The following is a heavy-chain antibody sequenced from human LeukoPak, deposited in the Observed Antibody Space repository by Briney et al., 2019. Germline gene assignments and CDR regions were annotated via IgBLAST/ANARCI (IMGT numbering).Heavy chain of an antibody. J-gene: IGHJ2*01. V-gene: IGHV4-61*02. CDR1: GGPISSGSYY. Sequence: PSETLSLTCTVSGGPISSGSYYWSWIRQPAGKGLEWIGRIYTSGSTNYNPSLKSRVTISVDTSKNQFPLKLSSVTAADTAVYYCARGMATTSPFDLWGRGTLVTVSS. D-gene: IGHD5-24*01. CDR2: IYTSGST. CDR3: ARGMATTSPFDL.